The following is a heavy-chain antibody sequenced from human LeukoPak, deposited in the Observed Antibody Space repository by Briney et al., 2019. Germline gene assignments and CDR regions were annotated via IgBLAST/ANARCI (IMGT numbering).Heavy chain of an antibody. Sequence: SETLSLTCTVPGGSISSYYWSWIRQPPGKGLEWIGYIYYSGSTNYNPSLKSRVTISVDTSKNQFSLKLSSVTAADTAVYYCARVDYGDSLDYWGQGTLVTVSS. D-gene: IGHD4-17*01. CDR2: IYYSGST. CDR1: GGSISSYY. CDR3: ARVDYGDSLDY. J-gene: IGHJ4*02. V-gene: IGHV4-59*01.